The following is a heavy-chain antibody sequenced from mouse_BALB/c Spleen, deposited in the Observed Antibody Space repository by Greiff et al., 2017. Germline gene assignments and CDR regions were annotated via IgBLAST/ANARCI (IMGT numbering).Heavy chain of an antibody. CDR1: GYTFTSYW. V-gene: IGHV1S22*01. J-gene: IGHJ2*01. CDR2: IYPGSGST. D-gene: IGHD2-14*01. Sequence: LQQPGSELVRPGASVKLSCKASGYTFTSYWMHWVKQRHGQGLEWIGNIYPGSGSTNYDEKFKSKGTLTADTSSSTAYMHLSSLTSEDSAVYYCTRGEGYPSFDYWGQGTTLTVSS. CDR3: TRGEGYPSFDY.